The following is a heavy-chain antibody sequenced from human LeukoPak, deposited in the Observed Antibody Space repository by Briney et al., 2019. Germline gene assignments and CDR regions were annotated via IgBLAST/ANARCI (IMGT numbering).Heavy chain of an antibody. Sequence: SQTLSLTCTVSCGSISSGGYYWSWIRQHPGKGLEWIGYIYYSGSTYYNPSLKSRVTISVDTSKNQFSLKLSSVTAADTAVYYCARDIAGYGSSYFDYWGQGTLVTVSS. D-gene: IGHD3-10*01. CDR1: CGSISSGGYY. CDR2: IYYSGST. V-gene: IGHV4-31*03. J-gene: IGHJ4*02. CDR3: ARDIAGYGSSYFDY.